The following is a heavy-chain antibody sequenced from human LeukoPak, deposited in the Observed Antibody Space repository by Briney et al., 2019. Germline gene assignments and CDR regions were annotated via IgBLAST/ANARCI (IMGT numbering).Heavy chain of an antibody. CDR3: TELVGATPGIDN. D-gene: IGHD1-26*01. J-gene: IGHJ4*02. Sequence: PGGSLRLSCAASGFTFSNAWMTWVRQAPGKGLEWVGRIKSKTNGGTTDYAAPVKGRFTISRDDSKNTLYLQMNSLKTEDTAMYYCTELVGATPGIDNWGQGTLVTVSS. V-gene: IGHV3-15*01. CDR1: GFTFSNAW. CDR2: IKSKTNGGTT.